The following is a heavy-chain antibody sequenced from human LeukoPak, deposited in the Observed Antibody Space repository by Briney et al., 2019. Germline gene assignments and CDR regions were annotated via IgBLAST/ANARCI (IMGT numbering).Heavy chain of an antibody. CDR1: GFTFSSYG. D-gene: IGHD3-10*01. V-gene: IGHV3-30*18. J-gene: IGHJ4*02. CDR3: AKDREVYGSGKYFDY. CDR2: ISSDGSNK. Sequence: GGSLRLSCAASGFTFSSYGMHWVRQAPGKGLEWVAAISSDGSNKYYADSVKGRFTISRDNSKNTLYLQMNSLRAEDTAVYYCAKDREVYGSGKYFDYWGQGTLVTVSS.